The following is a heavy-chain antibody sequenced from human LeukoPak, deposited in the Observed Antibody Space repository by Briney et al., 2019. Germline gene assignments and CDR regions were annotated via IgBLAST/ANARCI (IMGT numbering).Heavy chain of an antibody. J-gene: IGHJ3*02. V-gene: IGHV5-51*01. CDR3: ARLGGSGTSVAAFDI. D-gene: IGHD1-26*01. CDR1: GYSFTSYW. Sequence: GESLKISCKGSGYSFTSYWIGGVRQMAGKGLEWVGIIYPGDSDTRSSPSFQGQVTISADKSISTAYLQWSSLKASDTAMYYCARLGGSGTSVAAFDIWGQGTMVTVSS. CDR2: IYPGDSDT.